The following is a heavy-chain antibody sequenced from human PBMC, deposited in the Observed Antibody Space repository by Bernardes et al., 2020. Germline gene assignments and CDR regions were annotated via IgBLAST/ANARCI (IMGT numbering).Heavy chain of an antibody. D-gene: IGHD3-3*01. Sequence: GGSLRLSCAASGFTFSSYWMSWVRQAPGKGLEWVANIKQDGSEKYYVDSVKGRFTISRDNAKNSLYLQMNSLRAEDTAVYYCARVPYYDFWSVLQNYYYYYGMDVWGQGTTVTVSS. V-gene: IGHV3-7*01. CDR3: ARVPYYDFWSVLQNYYYYYGMDV. J-gene: IGHJ6*02. CDR1: GFTFSSYW. CDR2: IKQDGSEK.